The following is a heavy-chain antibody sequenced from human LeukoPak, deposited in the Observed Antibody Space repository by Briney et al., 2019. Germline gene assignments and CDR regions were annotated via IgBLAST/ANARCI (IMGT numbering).Heavy chain of an antibody. CDR3: AKGVSNTAIGTALA. D-gene: IGHD5-18*01. CDR1: GFTFSSYS. CDR2: ISSGGSPI. Sequence: EGSLRLSCAASGFTFSSYSMNWVRQAPGKGLEWVAYISSGGSPIYNADSVKGRFTISRDNAKNSLYLQMNSLRAEDTAVYYCAKGVSNTAIGTALAWGQGTQVTVSS. V-gene: IGHV3-48*04. J-gene: IGHJ5*02.